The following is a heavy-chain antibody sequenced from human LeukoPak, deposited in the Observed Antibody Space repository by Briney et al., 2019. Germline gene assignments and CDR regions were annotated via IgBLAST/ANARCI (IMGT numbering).Heavy chain of an antibody. CDR1: GYIFTTYD. V-gene: IGHV1-8*01. J-gene: IGHJ4*02. CDR2: MNPNRGNT. D-gene: IGHD3-22*01. Sequence: ASVKVSCKASGYIFTTYDINWVREATGQGLEWMGWMNPNRGNTGYAQNFQGRVTMTRNTSISTAYMELSSLRSEDTAIYYCARGYYDTNGYYYRLDFWGQGTLVTVSS. CDR3: ARGYYDTNGYYYRLDF.